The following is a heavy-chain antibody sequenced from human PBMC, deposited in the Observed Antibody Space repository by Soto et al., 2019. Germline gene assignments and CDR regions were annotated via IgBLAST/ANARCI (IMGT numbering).Heavy chain of an antibody. CDR2: IIPIFGTA. V-gene: IGHV1-69*06. D-gene: IGHD6-19*01. CDR1: RGTFSSYA. J-gene: IGHJ6*02. CDR3: ARVPNPGYSSGWYTYYGMDV. Sequence: GASVKVSCKASRGTFSSYAISWVRQAPGQGLEWMGGIIPIFGTANYAQKFQGRVTITADKSTSTAYMELSSLRSEDTAVYYCARVPNPGYSSGWYTYYGMDVWGQGTTVTVSS.